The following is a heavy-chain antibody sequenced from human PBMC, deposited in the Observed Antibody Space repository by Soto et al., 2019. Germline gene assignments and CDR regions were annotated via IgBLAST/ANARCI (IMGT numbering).Heavy chain of an antibody. V-gene: IGHV1-58*01. CDR1: GFTFGSSA. Sequence: LVQSGPEVKKPGTSVKVSCKTSGFTFGSSAVQWVRQVRGQRLEWIGWIVVASGYPNVAQKFQDRVSLTRDLSTNTAVMELRSLTSEDSAMYYCAADIIGVAGDFDHWGQGTLVSVSS. J-gene: IGHJ4*02. D-gene: IGHD6-19*01. CDR3: AADIIGVAGDFDH. CDR2: IVVASGYP.